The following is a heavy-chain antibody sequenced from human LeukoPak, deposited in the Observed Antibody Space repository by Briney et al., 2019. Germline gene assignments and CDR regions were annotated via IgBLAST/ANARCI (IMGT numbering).Heavy chain of an antibody. D-gene: IGHD5-18*01. CDR1: GYTFTGYY. CDR2: INPNSGGT. Sequence: ASVRVSCKASGYTFTGYYMHWVRQAPGQGLEWMGWINPNSGGTNYAQKFQGWVTMTRDTSISTAYMELSRLRSDDTAVYYCAMLDTAMGTDYWGQGTLVTVSS. V-gene: IGHV1-2*04. J-gene: IGHJ4*02. CDR3: AMLDTAMGTDY.